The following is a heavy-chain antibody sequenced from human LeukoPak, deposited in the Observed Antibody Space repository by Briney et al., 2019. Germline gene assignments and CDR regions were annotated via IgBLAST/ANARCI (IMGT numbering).Heavy chain of an antibody. V-gene: IGHV4-39*07. CDR1: GGSISSSSYY. CDR3: ARGGYSSTYYYYMDV. J-gene: IGHJ6*03. Sequence: SETLSLTCTVSGGSISSSSYYWGWIRQPPGKGLEWIGSIYYSGSTYYNPSLKSRVTISVDTSKNQFSLKLSSVTAADTAVYYCARGGYSSTYYYYMDVWGKGTTVTVSS. CDR2: IYYSGST. D-gene: IGHD5-18*01.